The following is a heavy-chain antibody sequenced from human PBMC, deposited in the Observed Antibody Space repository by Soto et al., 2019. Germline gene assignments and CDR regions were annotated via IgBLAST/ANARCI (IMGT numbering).Heavy chain of an antibody. CDR1: GYSFTSHW. D-gene: IGHD2-8*01. V-gene: IGHV5-51*01. J-gene: IGHJ4*02. Sequence: PGESLELYCTGSGYSFTSHWIAWVRQMPGKGLEWKGIIYPGDSQITHSASFQGQVTISRDKSTRTAYMQWNSLKASHTAMYYCARASCINGVCYGCSMVDWGQGTLVTVSS. CDR3: ARASCINGVCYGCSMVD. CDR2: IYPGDSQI.